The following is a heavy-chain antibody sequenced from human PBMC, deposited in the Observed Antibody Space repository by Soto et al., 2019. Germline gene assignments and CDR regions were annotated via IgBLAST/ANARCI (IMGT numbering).Heavy chain of an antibody. D-gene: IGHD6-13*01. Sequence: QLQLQESGPGLVKPSETLSLTCTVSGGSISSSSYYWGWIRQPPGKGLEWIGSIYYSGSTYYNPSLKRRVPISVDTSKNQFSLKLSSVTAADTAVYYCARLKIAAAGSGFDYWGQGTLVTVSS. CDR1: GGSISSSSYY. J-gene: IGHJ4*02. CDR3: ARLKIAAAGSGFDY. CDR2: IYYSGST. V-gene: IGHV4-39*01.